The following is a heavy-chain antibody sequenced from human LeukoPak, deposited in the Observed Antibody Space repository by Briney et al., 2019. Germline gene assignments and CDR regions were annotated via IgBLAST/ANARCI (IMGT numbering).Heavy chain of an antibody. J-gene: IGHJ4*02. D-gene: IGHD5-24*01. CDR2: IYYSGST. Sequence: SETLSLTCAVYGGSFSSYYWSWIRQPPGKGLEWIGYIYYSGSTNYNPSLKSRVTISVDTSKNQFSLKLSSVTAADTAVYYCASSEMATISPFFDYWGQGTLVTVSS. CDR3: ASSEMATISPFFDY. V-gene: IGHV4-59*08. CDR1: GGSFSSYY.